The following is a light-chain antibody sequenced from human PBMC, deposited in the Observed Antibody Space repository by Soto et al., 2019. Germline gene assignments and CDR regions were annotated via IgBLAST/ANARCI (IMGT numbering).Light chain of an antibody. Sequence: EVVMTQSPATLSASPGERVILSCRASQNIGSNLAWYQQRPGQAPRLLMYGASTRATETPARFSGSGSATDFTLTISSLQSEEFAVYYCQQYNNWPPYTFGQGTKVDIK. CDR1: QNIGSN. J-gene: IGKJ2*01. CDR3: QQYNNWPPYT. V-gene: IGKV3-15*01. CDR2: GAS.